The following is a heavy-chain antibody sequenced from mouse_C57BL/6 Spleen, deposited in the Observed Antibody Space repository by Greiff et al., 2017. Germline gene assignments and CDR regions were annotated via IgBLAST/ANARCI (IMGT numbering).Heavy chain of an antibody. Sequence: QVQLQQSGAELVKPGASVKLSCKASGYTFTSYWMHWVKQRPGRGLEWIGRIDPNRGGTKYNEKFKSKATLTVDKPSSTAYMQLSSLTSEDSAVYYCAREVGGNYVWYCDVWGTGTTVTVSS. CDR1: GYTFTSYW. CDR2: IDPNRGGT. V-gene: IGHV1-72*01. J-gene: IGHJ1*03. D-gene: IGHD2-1*01. CDR3: AREVGGNYVWYCDV.